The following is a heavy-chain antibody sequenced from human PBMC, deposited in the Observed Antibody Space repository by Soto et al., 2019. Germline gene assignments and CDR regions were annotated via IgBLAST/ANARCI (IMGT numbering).Heavy chain of an antibody. CDR3: ARQVIAAAGTGYFQH. CDR1: GGSVSSGSYY. Sequence: SETLSLTCTVSGGSVSSGSYYWSWIRQPPGKGLEYIGNIHYTGNTFYNASLKSRVTISVDTSKNQVSLKLRSVTAADTAVYYCARQVIAAAGTGYFQHWGQGAPVTVSS. J-gene: IGHJ1*01. V-gene: IGHV4-39*01. CDR2: IHYTGNT. D-gene: IGHD6-13*01.